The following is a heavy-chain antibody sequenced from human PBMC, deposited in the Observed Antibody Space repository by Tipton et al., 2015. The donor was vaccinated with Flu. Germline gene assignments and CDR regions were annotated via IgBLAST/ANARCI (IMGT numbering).Heavy chain of an antibody. Sequence: SLRLSCGASGFTFSNYEMNWFRQTPGTGLEWLSYISAGAATIYYADSVKGRFTVSRDNANNSLYLQMSSLRIEDTAVYYCARDAWPSDYWGQGTLVTVSS. CDR1: GFTFSNYE. V-gene: IGHV3-48*03. CDR2: ISAGAATI. CDR3: ARDAWPSDY. D-gene: IGHD5-12*01. J-gene: IGHJ4*02.